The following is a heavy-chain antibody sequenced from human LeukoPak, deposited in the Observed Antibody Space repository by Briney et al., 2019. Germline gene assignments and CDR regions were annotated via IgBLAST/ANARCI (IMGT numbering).Heavy chain of an antibody. CDR3: ARGVRGSSWLSFDY. D-gene: IGHD6-13*01. Sequence: PGRSLRLSCAASGFILSSYAMHWVRRAPGKGLEWVALISYDGSNKYYADSVKGRFTISRDNSKNTLYLQMNSLRAEDTAVYYCARGVRGSSWLSFDYWGQGTLVIVSS. J-gene: IGHJ4*02. CDR2: ISYDGSNK. CDR1: GFILSSYA. V-gene: IGHV3-30*04.